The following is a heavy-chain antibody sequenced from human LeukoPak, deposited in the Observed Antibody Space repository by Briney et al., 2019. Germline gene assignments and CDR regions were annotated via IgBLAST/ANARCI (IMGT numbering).Heavy chain of an antibody. Sequence: ASVKVSCKASGYTFTGYYMHWVRQAPGQGLEWMGWINPNSGGTNYAQKFQGRVTMTRDTSISTAYMELSRLRSDDTAVYYCARDPRGDYGGNFPYYYYFYMDVWGKGTTVTVSS. J-gene: IGHJ6*03. CDR3: ARDPRGDYGGNFPYYYYFYMDV. CDR1: GYTFTGYY. V-gene: IGHV1-2*02. CDR2: INPNSGGT. D-gene: IGHD4-23*01.